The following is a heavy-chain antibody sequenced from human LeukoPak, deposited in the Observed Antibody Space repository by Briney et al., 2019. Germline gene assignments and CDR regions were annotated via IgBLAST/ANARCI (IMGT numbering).Heavy chain of an antibody. CDR1: GFTFNYYA. V-gene: IGHV3-21*01. Sequence: GGSLRLSCAASGFTFNYYAMNWVRQAPGKGLEWVSSISSTGTYIYYSDSLRGRFTISRDNAKNTLYLQMNSLRAEDTSIYYCARQQLASYFFDYWGQGTLVTVSS. D-gene: IGHD6-13*01. CDR3: ARQQLASYFFDY. CDR2: ISSTGTYI. J-gene: IGHJ4*02.